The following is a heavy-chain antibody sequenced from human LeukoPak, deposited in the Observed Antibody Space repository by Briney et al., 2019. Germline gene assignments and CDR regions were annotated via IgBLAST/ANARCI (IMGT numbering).Heavy chain of an antibody. V-gene: IGHV3-74*01. Sequence: GGSLRLSCAASGFNFDDYAMHWVRQAPGKGLVWVSRINSDGSSTSYADSVKGRFTISRDNAKNTLYLQMNSLRAEDTAVYYCARGVYDSSGYYDDFGYWGQGTLVTVSS. CDR3: ARGVYDSSGYYDDFGY. J-gene: IGHJ4*02. D-gene: IGHD3-22*01. CDR1: GFNFDDYA. CDR2: INSDGSST.